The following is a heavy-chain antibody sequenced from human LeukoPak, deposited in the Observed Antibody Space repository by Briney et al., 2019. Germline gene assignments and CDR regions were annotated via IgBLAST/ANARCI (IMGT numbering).Heavy chain of an antibody. CDR1: GGSISSYY. V-gene: IGHV4-59*08. CDR2: IYDSGST. J-gene: IGHJ3*02. Sequence: SETLSLTCTVSGGSISSYYWSWIRQPPGKGLEWIGYIYDSGSTNYNPSLKSRVTISVDTSKNQFSLKLSSVTAADTAVYYCARLSGVDYYDSSGRASWAFDIWGQGTMVTVSS. D-gene: IGHD3-22*01. CDR3: ARLSGVDYYDSSGRASWAFDI.